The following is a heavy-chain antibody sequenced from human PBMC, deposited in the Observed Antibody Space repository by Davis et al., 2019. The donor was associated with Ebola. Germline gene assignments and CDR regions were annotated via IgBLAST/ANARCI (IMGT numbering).Heavy chain of an antibody. V-gene: IGHV1-69*13. CDR1: GGTFSSYA. Sequence: SVKVSCKASGGTFSSYAISWVRQAPGQGLEWMGGIIPIFGTANYAQKFQGRVTITADESTSTAYMELSRLRSDDTAVYYCARELPDGYNQGAFDIWGQGTMVTVSS. CDR2: IIPIFGTA. CDR3: ARELPDGYNQGAFDI. D-gene: IGHD5-24*01. J-gene: IGHJ3*02.